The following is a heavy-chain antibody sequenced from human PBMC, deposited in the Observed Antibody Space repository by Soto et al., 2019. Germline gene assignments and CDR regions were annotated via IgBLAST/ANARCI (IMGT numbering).Heavy chain of an antibody. CDR2: ISYDGGNK. Sequence: QVQLVESGGGVVQPGRSLRLSCAASGFTFNSYAMHWVRQAPGKGLEWVAVISYDGGNKYYADSVKGRFTISRDNSKNTLYLQMHGLRAEDAAVYYCASGPGSGWTPFDYWGQGTLVTVSS. V-gene: IGHV3-30-3*01. J-gene: IGHJ4*02. CDR1: GFTFNSYA. D-gene: IGHD6-19*01. CDR3: ASGPGSGWTPFDY.